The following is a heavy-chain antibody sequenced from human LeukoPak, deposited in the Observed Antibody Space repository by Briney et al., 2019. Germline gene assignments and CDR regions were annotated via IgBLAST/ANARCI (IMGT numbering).Heavy chain of an antibody. J-gene: IGHJ4*02. CDR2: IYHSGST. V-gene: IGHV4-39*01. Sequence: SETLSLTCTVSGGSMSSSTYYWGWIRQPPGKGLEWIGSIYHSGSTYYNLSLKSRVTISVDTSKNQFSLKLSSVTAADTAVYYCARHLGIQLWFLDYWGQGTLVTVSS. CDR1: GGSMSSSTYY. D-gene: IGHD5-18*01. CDR3: ARHLGIQLWFLDY.